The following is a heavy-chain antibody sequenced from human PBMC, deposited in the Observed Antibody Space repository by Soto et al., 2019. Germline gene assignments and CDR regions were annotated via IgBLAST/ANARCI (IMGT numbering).Heavy chain of an antibody. CDR3: VRGSGAKLSSS. V-gene: IGHV1-69*13. D-gene: IGHD6-13*01. CDR1: GGTFSSYR. CDR2: IVPIYRTA. J-gene: IGHJ4*02. Sequence: SVKVSCKASGGTFSSYRINWVRQAPGQGLEWVGGIVPIYRTADYAQKFQGRVTITADESARTSYMELRSLKSQDTVVYYCVRGSGAKLSSSWGQGTLVTVSS.